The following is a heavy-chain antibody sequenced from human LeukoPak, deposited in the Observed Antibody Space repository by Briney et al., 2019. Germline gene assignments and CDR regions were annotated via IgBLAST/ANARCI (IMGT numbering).Heavy chain of an antibody. V-gene: IGHV1-2*02. Sequence: ASVKVSCKASGYTFTGYYMHWVRQAPGQGLEWMGWINPNSGGTNYAQKFQGRVTMTRDTSISTAYMELSRLRSDDTAVYYCARKGPGFGDLFIGIDYWGLGTLVTVSS. J-gene: IGHJ4*02. CDR1: GYTFTGYY. D-gene: IGHD3-10*01. CDR2: INPNSGGT. CDR3: ARKGPGFGDLFIGIDY.